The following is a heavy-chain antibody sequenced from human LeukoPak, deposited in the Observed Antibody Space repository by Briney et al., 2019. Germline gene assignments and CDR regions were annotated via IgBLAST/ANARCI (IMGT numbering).Heavy chain of an antibody. CDR2: IKQDGSEK. CDR1: GFTFSSYW. D-gene: IGHD1-26*01. CDR3: AREEWELLRYYYYMDV. Sequence: GGSLRLSCAASGFTFSSYWMGWVRQAPGKGLEWVANIKQDGSEKYYVDSVKGRFTISRDNAKNSLYLQMNSLRAEDTAVYYCAREEWELLRYYYYMDVWGKGTTVTVSS. J-gene: IGHJ6*03. V-gene: IGHV3-7*01.